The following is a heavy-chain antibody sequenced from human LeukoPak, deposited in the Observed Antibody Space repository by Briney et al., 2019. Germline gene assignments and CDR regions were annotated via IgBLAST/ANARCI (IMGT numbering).Heavy chain of an antibody. V-gene: IGHV4-4*07. J-gene: IGHJ6*03. CDR1: GDSISGFY. CDR2: ISTRGST. D-gene: IGHD4-17*01. Sequence: SETLSLTCTVSGDSISGFYWSWLRQPAGKGVQWIGRISTRGSTNYNPSLKSRVTMSVDRSTNEFSLTVRSVTAADTALYYCARGLPSYGDYVDYYFYMDVWGKGTTVTVSS. CDR3: ARGLPSYGDYVDYYFYMDV.